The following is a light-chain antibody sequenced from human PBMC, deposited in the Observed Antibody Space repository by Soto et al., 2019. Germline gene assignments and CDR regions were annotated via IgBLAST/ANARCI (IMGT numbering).Light chain of an antibody. CDR3: QQYDSYFRYT. V-gene: IGKV1-5*01. CDR1: QSISSR. J-gene: IGKJ2*01. Sequence: DIQMTQSPSTLSASVGDRVTITCRASQSISSRLAWYQKKPGKAPKLLIYDALNLESGVPSRFSCSGSGTEFTLSIGSLQPDDFATDDCQQYDSYFRYTFGQWTKLEIK. CDR2: DAL.